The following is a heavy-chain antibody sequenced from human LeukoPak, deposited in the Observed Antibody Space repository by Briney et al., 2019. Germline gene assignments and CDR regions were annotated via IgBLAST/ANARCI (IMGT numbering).Heavy chain of an antibody. V-gene: IGHV3-23*01. Sequence: ASVKVSCKASGYTFTSYGISWVRQAPGKGLEWVSAISGSGGSTYYADSVKGRFTISRDNSKNTLYLQMNSLRAEDTAVYYCAKGRYYDSSGPNYFDYWGQGSLVTASS. D-gene: IGHD3-22*01. CDR2: ISGSGGST. J-gene: IGHJ4*02. CDR1: GYTFTSYG. CDR3: AKGRYYDSSGPNYFDY.